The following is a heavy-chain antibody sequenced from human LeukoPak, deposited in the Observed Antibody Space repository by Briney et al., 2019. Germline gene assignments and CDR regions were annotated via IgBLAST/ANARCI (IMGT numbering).Heavy chain of an antibody. CDR2: ISGSGDST. D-gene: IGHD5-18*01. V-gene: IGHV3-23*01. CDR3: AKTNGRGYSYRAPDY. J-gene: IGHJ4*02. CDR1: GFTFSSYA. Sequence: GGSLRLSCAASGFTFSSYAMSWVRQAPGKGLEWVSAISGSGDSTYYADSAKGRFTISRDNSKNTLYLQMNSLRAEDTAVYYCAKTNGRGYSYRAPDYWGQGTLVTVSS.